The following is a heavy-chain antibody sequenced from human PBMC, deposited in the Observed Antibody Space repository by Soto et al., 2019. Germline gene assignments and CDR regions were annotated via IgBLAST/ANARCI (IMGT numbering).Heavy chain of an antibody. J-gene: IGHJ4*02. Sequence: SETLSLTCTVSGGSISSYYWSWIRQPPGKGLEWIGYIYYSGSTNYNPSLKSRVTISVDTSKNQFSLKLSSVTAADTAVYYCARRYGATLDYWGQGTLVTVS. D-gene: IGHD4-17*01. CDR2: IYYSGST. CDR3: ARRYGATLDY. V-gene: IGHV4-59*08. CDR1: GGSISSYY.